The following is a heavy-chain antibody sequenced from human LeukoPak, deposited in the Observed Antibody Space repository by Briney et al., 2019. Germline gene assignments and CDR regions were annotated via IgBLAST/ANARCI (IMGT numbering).Heavy chain of an antibody. CDR1: GGTFSSYA. CDR2: IIPIFGTA. CDR3: ARAAEVRGVKYYYYGMDV. V-gene: IGHV1-69*13. J-gene: IGHJ6*02. D-gene: IGHD3-10*01. Sequence: VASVTVSCKASGGTFSSYAISWVRQAPGQGLEWMGGIIPIFGTANYAQKFQGRVTITADESTSTAYMELSSLRSEDTAAYYCARAAEVRGVKYYYYGMDVWGQGTTVTVSS.